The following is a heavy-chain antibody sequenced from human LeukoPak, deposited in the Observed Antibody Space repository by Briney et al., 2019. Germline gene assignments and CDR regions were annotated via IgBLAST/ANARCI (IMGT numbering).Heavy chain of an antibody. CDR2: ITPSGGI. CDR1: GYTFSNYD. D-gene: IGHD6-19*01. J-gene: IGHJ4*02. V-gene: IGHV1-46*01. Sequence: GASVKVSCKASGYTFSNYDMNWVRQAPGQGLEWMGMITPSGGISYAQKFQGRVTMTRDMSTNTVYMELSSLRSEDTAVYYCAREYIRAVAVFDYWGQGTLVTVSS. CDR3: AREYIRAVAVFDY.